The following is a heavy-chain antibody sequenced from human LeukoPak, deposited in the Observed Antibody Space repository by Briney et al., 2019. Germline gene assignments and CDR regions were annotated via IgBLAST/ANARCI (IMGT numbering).Heavy chain of an antibody. V-gene: IGHV4-59*08. CDR2: IYYSGST. D-gene: IGHD3-9*01. J-gene: IGHJ4*02. Sequence: SETLSLTCTVSGGSINNYYWSWIRQSPGKGLEWIGYIYYSGSTNYNPSLKSRVTISVDTSKNQFSLNLSSVTAADTAVYSCARHSPILTGYPFDYWGQGTLVTVSS. CDR1: GGSINNYY. CDR3: ARHSPILTGYPFDY.